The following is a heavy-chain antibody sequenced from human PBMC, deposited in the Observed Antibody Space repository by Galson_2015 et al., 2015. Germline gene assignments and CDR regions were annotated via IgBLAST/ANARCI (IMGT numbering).Heavy chain of an antibody. Sequence: SVKVSCKASGYTFTSYDINWVRQATGQGLEWMGWMNPNSGNTGYAQKFQGRVTMTRNTSISTAYMELSSLRSEDTAVYYCARVFLTGYYRLDYWGQGTLVTVSS. D-gene: IGHD3-9*01. CDR3: ARVFLTGYYRLDY. V-gene: IGHV1-8*01. CDR1: GYTFTSYD. J-gene: IGHJ4*02. CDR2: MNPNSGNT.